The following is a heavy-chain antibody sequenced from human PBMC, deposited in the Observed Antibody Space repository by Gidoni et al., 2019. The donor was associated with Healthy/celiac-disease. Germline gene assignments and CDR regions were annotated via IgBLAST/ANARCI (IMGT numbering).Heavy chain of an antibody. CDR3: AAETYYYGSGSYDY. D-gene: IGHD3-10*01. J-gene: IGHJ4*02. Sequence: QMQLVQSGPEVQKPGTSVKVSCTASGFTFTSSAVQWVRQARGQRLEWIGWIVGGSGNTNYAQKFQERVTITRDMSTSTAYMELSSLRSEDTAVYYCAAETYYYGSGSYDYWGQGTLVTVSS. CDR1: GFTFTSSA. CDR2: IVGGSGNT. V-gene: IGHV1-58*01.